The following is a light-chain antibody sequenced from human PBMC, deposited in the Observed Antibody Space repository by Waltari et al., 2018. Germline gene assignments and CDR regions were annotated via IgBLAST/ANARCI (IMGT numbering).Light chain of an antibody. V-gene: IGLV5-45*03. CDR2: YKSDSDN. CDR1: SAITVGNYS. CDR3: MIWHNNAVV. J-gene: IGLJ2*01. Sequence: QAVLTQPSSLSASPGPSASLTCTLRSAITVGNYSLYSYQQQPGSPPQYLLRYKSDSDNHQDSRVPRRFSGSKDASANAGILLISGLQSEDEGDYYCMIWHNNAVVFGGGTTLTVL.